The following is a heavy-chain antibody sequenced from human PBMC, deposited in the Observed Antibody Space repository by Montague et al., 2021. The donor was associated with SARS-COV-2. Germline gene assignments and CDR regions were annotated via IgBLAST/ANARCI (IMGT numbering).Heavy chain of an antibody. Sequence: ETLSLTCTVAGGSISSYYWSWIRQPPGKGLEWIGYIYYSGSTNXXPSLKSRVTISVDTSKNQFSLKLSSVTAADTAVYYCARGGYYDYAFDIWGQGTMVTVSS. D-gene: IGHD3-22*01. CDR3: ARGGYYDYAFDI. CDR1: GGSISSYY. J-gene: IGHJ3*02. CDR2: IYYSGST. V-gene: IGHV4-59*01.